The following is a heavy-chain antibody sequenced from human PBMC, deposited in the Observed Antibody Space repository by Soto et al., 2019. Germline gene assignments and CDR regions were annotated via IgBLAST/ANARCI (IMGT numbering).Heavy chain of an antibody. J-gene: IGHJ4*02. CDR3: AKEVIAARPYYFDY. CDR1: GFTFSSYA. Sequence: GGSLRLSCAASGFTFSSYAVSWARQTPGKGLEWVSTISASGAYTYYVDSVKGRFTISRDNSRNTLYLQMRSLRAGDTATYYCAKEVIAARPYYFDYWGQGTLVTVSS. V-gene: IGHV3-23*01. CDR2: ISASGAYT. D-gene: IGHD6-6*01.